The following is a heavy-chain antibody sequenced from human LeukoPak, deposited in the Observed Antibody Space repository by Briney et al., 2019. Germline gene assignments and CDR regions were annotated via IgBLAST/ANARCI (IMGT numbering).Heavy chain of an antibody. CDR2: IYYSGST. J-gene: IGHJ6*03. CDR3: ARSSEGRYYYDSSGFSYYYYYMDV. D-gene: IGHD3-22*01. CDR1: GGSISSSSYY. V-gene: IGHV4-39*07. Sequence: PSETLSLTCTVSGGSISSSSYYWGWIRQPPGKGLEWIGSIYYSGSTYYNQSPKSRVTISVDTSKNQFSLKLSSVTAADTAVYYCARSSEGRYYYDSSGFSYYYYYMDVWGKGTTVTISS.